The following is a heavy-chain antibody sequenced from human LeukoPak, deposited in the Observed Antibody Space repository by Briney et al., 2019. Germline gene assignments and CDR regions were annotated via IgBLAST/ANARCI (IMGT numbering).Heavy chain of an antibody. CDR2: INAGNGNT. CDR1: GYTFTSYA. D-gene: IGHD1-26*01. Sequence: ASVKVSCKASGYTFTSYAMHWVRQAPGQRLEWMGRINAGNGNTKYSQKFQGRVTITRDTSASTAYMELSSLRSEDTAVYYCASVGTPKWEPDYYYGMDVWGQGTTVTVSS. J-gene: IGHJ6*02. CDR3: ASVGTPKWEPDYYYGMDV. V-gene: IGHV1-3*01.